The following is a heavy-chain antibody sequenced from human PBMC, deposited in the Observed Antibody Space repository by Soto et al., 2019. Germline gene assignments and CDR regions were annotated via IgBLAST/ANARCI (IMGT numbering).Heavy chain of an antibody. V-gene: IGHV4-39*01. Sequence: SATLSLTCTVSGGSISTRNYYLGWISQPPGKGLEWIGNIHYSGNTYYNPSLKGRVTISVDTSKNQFSPKLSSVTAADTAVFYCASTHYDFWGGYRYHYYGMDVWGQGTTVTVSS. J-gene: IGHJ6*02. CDR2: IHYSGNT. CDR3: ASTHYDFWGGYRYHYYGMDV. D-gene: IGHD3-3*01. CDR1: GGSISTRNYY.